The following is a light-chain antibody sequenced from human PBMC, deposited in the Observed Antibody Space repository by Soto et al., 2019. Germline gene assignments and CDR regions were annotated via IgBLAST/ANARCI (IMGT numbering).Light chain of an antibody. CDR2: GAS. CDR1: QSVSSSY. J-gene: IGKJ2*01. V-gene: IGKV3-20*01. CDR3: QQYGSSPYT. Sequence: EIVLTQSPGTLSLSPGERATLSCRASQSVSSSYLAWYQQKPGQAPRLLIYGASSRATGNPDRFSGSGSGTDFTLTISRLEPEDFAVYYCQQYGSSPYTFGQGTKLEIK.